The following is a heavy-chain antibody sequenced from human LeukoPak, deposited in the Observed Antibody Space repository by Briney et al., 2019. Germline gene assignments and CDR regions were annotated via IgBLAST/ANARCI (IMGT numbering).Heavy chain of an antibody. Sequence: ASVKVSCKASGYTFTSYDINWVRQATGQGLEWMGWMDPNSGNTGYAQKFQGRVTMTRNTSISTAYMELSSLKSEDTAVYYCARPYGSGSYRPDYYYYMDVWGKGTTVTVSS. J-gene: IGHJ6*03. CDR2: MDPNSGNT. D-gene: IGHD3-10*01. V-gene: IGHV1-8*01. CDR1: GYTFTSYD. CDR3: ARPYGSGSYRPDYYYYMDV.